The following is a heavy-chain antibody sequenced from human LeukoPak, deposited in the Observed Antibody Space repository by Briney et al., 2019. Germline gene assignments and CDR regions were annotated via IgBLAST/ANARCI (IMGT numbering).Heavy chain of an antibody. CDR2: IKSKTDGGTT. Sequence: PGGSLRLSCAASGFTFSSYAMSWVRQAPGKGLEWVGRIKSKTDGGTTDYAAPVKGRFTISRDDSKNTLYLQMNSLKTEDTAVYYCTTSKRRYDFWSGYPHYFDYWGQGTLVTVSS. D-gene: IGHD3-3*01. J-gene: IGHJ4*02. V-gene: IGHV3-15*01. CDR1: GFTFSSYA. CDR3: TTSKRRYDFWSGYPHYFDY.